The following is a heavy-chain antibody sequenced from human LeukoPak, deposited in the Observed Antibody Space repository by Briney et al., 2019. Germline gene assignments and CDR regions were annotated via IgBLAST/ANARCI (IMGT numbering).Heavy chain of an antibody. J-gene: IGHJ5*02. D-gene: IGHD2-2*01. V-gene: IGHV3-9*01. CDR1: GFTFDDYA. CDR3: ATGGIYCSSTSCPSGT. CDR2: ISWNSGSI. Sequence: SLRLSCAASGFTFDDYAMHWVRQAPGKGLEWVSGISWNSGSIGYADSVKGRFTISRDNAKNSLYLQMNSLRAEDTAVYYCATGGIYCSSTSCPSGTWGQGTLVTVSS.